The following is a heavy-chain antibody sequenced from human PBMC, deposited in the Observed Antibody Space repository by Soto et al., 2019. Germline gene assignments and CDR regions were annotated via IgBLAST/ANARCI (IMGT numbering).Heavy chain of an antibody. D-gene: IGHD4-17*01. J-gene: IGHJ5*02. Sequence: EVQLVESGGGLVQPGASLRLSCAASGFTFSSYSMNWVRQSPGKGLEWVSYISSSSSTIYYADSVKGRFTISRDNAKNSLYLQMNRLRDEDTAVYYCGRDHGDSVFRWFDPWGQGTLVTVSS. CDR3: GRDHGDSVFRWFDP. CDR1: GFTFSSYS. CDR2: ISSSSSTI. V-gene: IGHV3-48*02.